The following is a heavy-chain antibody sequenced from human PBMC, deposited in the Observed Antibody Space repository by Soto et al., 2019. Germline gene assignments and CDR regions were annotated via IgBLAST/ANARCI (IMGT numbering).Heavy chain of an antibody. D-gene: IGHD3-10*01. CDR1: GDSVSSNSAA. V-gene: IGHV6-1*01. Sequence: SQTLSLTCAISGDSVSSNSAAWNWIRQSPSGGLEWLGRTYYRSKWYNDYAVSVKSRITINADTSKNQFSLQLNSVTPEDTAVYSCARSTMEGRRFFDDWAQKTLVTVSS. J-gene: IGHJ4*02. CDR2: TYYRSKWYN. CDR3: ARSTMEGRRFFDD.